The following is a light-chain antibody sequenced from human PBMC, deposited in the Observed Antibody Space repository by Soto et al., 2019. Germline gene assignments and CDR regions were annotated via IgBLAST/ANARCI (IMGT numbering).Light chain of an antibody. CDR2: AAS. Sequence: EIVLTQSPGTLSLSPGERATLSCRASQSVSSNYLCWYQQKPGQAPRPIIYAASSRATGLPDMISGSGSGTDFTLTSSILEPEDLAVYYWQQYTKPPYTFGQGTKLEIK. V-gene: IGKV3-20*01. CDR3: QQYTKPPYT. CDR1: QSVSSNY. J-gene: IGKJ2*01.